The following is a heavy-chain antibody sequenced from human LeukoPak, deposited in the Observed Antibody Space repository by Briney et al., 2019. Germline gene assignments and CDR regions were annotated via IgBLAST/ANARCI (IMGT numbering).Heavy chain of an antibody. D-gene: IGHD3-10*01. CDR3: ARDHNGSGSYYRARNWFDH. V-gene: IGHV1-18*01. CDR2: ISAYNGNT. J-gene: IGHJ5*02. CDR1: GYTFTSYG. Sequence: GASVKVSCKASGYTFTSYGISWVRQAPGQGLEWMGWISAYNGNTNYAQKLQGRVTMTTDTSTSTAYMELRSLRSDDTAVYYCARDHNGSGSYYRARNWFDHWGQGTLVTVSS.